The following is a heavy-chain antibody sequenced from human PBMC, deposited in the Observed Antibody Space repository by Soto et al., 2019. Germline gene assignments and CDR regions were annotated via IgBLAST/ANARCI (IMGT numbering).Heavy chain of an antibody. D-gene: IGHD2-15*01. J-gene: IGHJ4*02. CDR1: GFTFRSYA. CDR2: ISGSGGST. CDR3: AKGLMVADVYYFDY. Sequence: PGGSLRLSCAASGFTFRSYAMSWVRQAPGKGLEWVSAISGSGGSTYYADSVKGRFTVSRDNSKNTLYLQMNSLRAEDTAVYYCAKGLMVADVYYFDYWGQGTLVTVSS. V-gene: IGHV3-23*01.